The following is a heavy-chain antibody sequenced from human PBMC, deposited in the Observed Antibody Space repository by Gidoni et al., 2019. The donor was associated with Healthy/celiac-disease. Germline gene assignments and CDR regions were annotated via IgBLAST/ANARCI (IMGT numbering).Heavy chain of an antibody. CDR2: ISWNSGSI. D-gene: IGHD3-22*01. CDR3: AKDFYYDSSGYLDY. J-gene: IGHJ4*02. V-gene: IGHV3-9*01. CDR1: GFTFDDYA. Sequence: EVQLVESGGGLVQPGRSLRLSCAASGFTFDDYAMHWVRQAPGKGLEWVSGISWNSGSIGYADSVKGRFTIYRDNAKNSLYLQMNSLRAEDTALYYCAKDFYYDSSGYLDYWGQGTLVTVSS.